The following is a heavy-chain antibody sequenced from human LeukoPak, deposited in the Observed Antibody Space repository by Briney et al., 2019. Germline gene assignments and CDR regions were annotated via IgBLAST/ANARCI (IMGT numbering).Heavy chain of an antibody. CDR3: ARLSKGRYFDYIFDY. J-gene: IGHJ4*02. CDR2: INHSGST. D-gene: IGHD3-9*01. CDR1: GGSFSGYY. V-gene: IGHV4-34*01. Sequence: SETLSLTCAVYGGSFSGYYWSWIRQPPGKGLEWIGEINHSGSTNYNPSLKSRVTISVDTSKNQFSLKLSSVTAADTAVYYCARLSKGRYFDYIFDYWGQGTLVTVSS.